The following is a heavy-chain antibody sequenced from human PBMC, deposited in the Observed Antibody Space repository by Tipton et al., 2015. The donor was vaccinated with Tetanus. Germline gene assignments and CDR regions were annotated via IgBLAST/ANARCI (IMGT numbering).Heavy chain of an antibody. CDR3: AKDRLCGGECYSL. J-gene: IGHJ4*02. CDR1: GVSISSNSYY. V-gene: IGHV4-31*03. D-gene: IGHD2-21*01. Sequence: TLSLTCTVSGVSISSNSYYWGWIRQHPGKGLEWIGYIYYSGHTHYNPSLRGRVDISLDTSQNQVSLNLRSVTAADTAVYYCAKDRLCGGECYSLWGRGTLVTVSS. CDR2: IYYSGHT.